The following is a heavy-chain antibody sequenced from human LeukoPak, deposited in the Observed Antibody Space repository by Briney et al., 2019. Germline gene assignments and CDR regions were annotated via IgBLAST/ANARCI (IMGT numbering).Heavy chain of an antibody. J-gene: IGHJ6*03. CDR1: GFTFSSYA. V-gene: IGHV3-30*04. Sequence: GGSLRLSCAASGFTFSSYAMHWVRQAPGKGLEWVAVISYDGSNKYYADSVKGRFTISRDNSKNTLYLQMNSLRAEDTAVYYCARDREILYGWYYYMDVWGKGTTVTVSS. CDR3: ARDREILYGWYYYMDV. CDR2: ISYDGSNK. D-gene: IGHD1-26*01.